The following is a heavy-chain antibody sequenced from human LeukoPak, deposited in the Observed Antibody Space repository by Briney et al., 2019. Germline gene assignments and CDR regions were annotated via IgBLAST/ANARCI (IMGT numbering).Heavy chain of an antibody. CDR3: TTELGLSFGVRYFDH. D-gene: IGHD3-10*01. CDR1: GFVFSGSP. CDR2: IKSKIDGETT. Sequence: GGSLRLSCAASGFVFSGSPMHWVRQTSGKGLEWVGRIKSKIDGETTGYAAPVKGRFTISRDDSKNMLYLQMNSLKTEDTAVYYCTTELGLSFGVRYFDHWGQGTSATVSS. V-gene: IGHV3-15*01. J-gene: IGHJ4*02.